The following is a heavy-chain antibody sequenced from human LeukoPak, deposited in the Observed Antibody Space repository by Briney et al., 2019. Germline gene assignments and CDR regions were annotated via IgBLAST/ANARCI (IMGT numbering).Heavy chain of an antibody. CDR2: ISSSSSYI. V-gene: IGHV3-21*01. CDR1: GFTFSSYS. Sequence: PGGSLRLSCAASGFTFSSYSMTWVRQAPGKGLEWVSSISSSSSYIYYADSVKGRFTISRDNAKNSLYLRMNSLRAEDTAVYYCARDTAGYSSGWYRYWGQGTLVTVSS. J-gene: IGHJ4*02. CDR3: ARDTAGYSSGWYRY. D-gene: IGHD6-19*01.